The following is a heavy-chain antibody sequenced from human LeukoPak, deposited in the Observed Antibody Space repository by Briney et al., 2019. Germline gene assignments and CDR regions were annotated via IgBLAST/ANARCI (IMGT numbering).Heavy chain of an antibody. V-gene: IGHV3-49*04. J-gene: IGHJ6*02. CDR3: IRNSGPYSGYGMDV. D-gene: IGHD1-26*01. CDR1: GFIFRDHA. Sequence: GRSLRLSCTASGFIFRDHAMSWVRQVPGKGLEWVGFIRSKKYGGTTEYAASVRGRFTISRDDSIDITYLQMNSLQTEDTAVYHCIRNSGPYSGYGMDVWGQGTTVTVS. CDR2: IRSKKYGGTT.